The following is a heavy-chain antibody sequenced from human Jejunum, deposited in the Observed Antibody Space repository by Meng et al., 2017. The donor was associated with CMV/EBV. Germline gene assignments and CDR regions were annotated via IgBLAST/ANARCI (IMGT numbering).Heavy chain of an antibody. CDR3: VKDLTYCGGDCYLTPGGYFDY. D-gene: IGHD2-21*01. V-gene: IGHV3-23*01. J-gene: IGHJ4*02. CDR2: ITNSASKT. Sequence: AIGWVRQAPGKGLEWVSTITNSASKTSYADSVKGRFTISRDNSKNTLYVQMNSLRAEDTAVYYCVKDLTYCGGDCYLTPGGYFDYWGQGTLVTVSS. CDR1: A.